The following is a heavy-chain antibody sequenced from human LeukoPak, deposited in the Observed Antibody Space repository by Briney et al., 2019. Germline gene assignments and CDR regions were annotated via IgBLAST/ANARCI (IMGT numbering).Heavy chain of an antibody. CDR2: IKQDGSEK. Sequence: GGSLRLSCAASGFTLSSYWMSWVRQALGKGLEWVANIKQDGSEKNYVDFVKGRFTISRDNAKNSLYLQMNSLRAEDTAVYYCARDGRSGWNDHDYWGQGTLVIVSS. J-gene: IGHJ4*02. CDR1: GFTLSSYW. D-gene: IGHD6-19*01. CDR3: ARDGRSGWNDHDY. V-gene: IGHV3-7*03.